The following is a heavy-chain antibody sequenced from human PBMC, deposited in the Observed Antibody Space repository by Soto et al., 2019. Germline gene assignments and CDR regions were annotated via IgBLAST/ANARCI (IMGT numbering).Heavy chain of an antibody. Sequence: PSETLSLTCTVSGGSISSGGYYWSWIRQHPGKGLEWIGYIYYSGSTYYNPSLKSRVTISVDTSKNQFSLKLSSVTAADTAVYYCARETRIFYYYYMDVWGEGTTVTVSS. CDR1: GGSISSGGYY. CDR3: ARETRIFYYYYMDV. CDR2: IYYSGST. J-gene: IGHJ6*03. D-gene: IGHD1-7*01. V-gene: IGHV4-31*03.